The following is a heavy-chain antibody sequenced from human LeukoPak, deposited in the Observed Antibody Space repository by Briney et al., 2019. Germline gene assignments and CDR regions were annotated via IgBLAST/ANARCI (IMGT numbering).Heavy chain of an antibody. CDR2: ISSSGSTI. CDR1: GFTFSDYY. D-gene: IGHD3-3*01. CDR3: ARSSRITIFGVDDY. J-gene: IGHJ4*02. V-gene: IGHV3-11*01. Sequence: PGGSLRFSCAASGFTFSDYYMSWIRQAPGKGLEWVSYISSSGSTIYYADSVKGRFTISRDNAKNSLYLQMNSLRAEDTAVYYCARSSRITIFGVDDYWGQGTLVTVSS.